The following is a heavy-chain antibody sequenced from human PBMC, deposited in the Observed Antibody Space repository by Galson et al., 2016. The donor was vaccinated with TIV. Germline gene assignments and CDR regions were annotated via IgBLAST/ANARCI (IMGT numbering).Heavy chain of an antibody. CDR3: ARTSYTPMGY. J-gene: IGHJ4*01. CDR2: IIPGFGTV. D-gene: IGHD5-18*01. Sequence: SVKVSCKASGGTFSSFALNWVRQAPGQGLEWIGEIIPGFGTVRYAQKFQDRVTITADESATTSVMELSSLTSDDTAVYDCARTSYTPMGYWGQGTLVTVSS. CDR1: GGTFSSFA. V-gene: IGHV1-69*13.